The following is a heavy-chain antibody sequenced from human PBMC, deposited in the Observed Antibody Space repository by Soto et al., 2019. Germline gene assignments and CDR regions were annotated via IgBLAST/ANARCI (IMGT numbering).Heavy chain of an antibody. Sequence: EVPLLDSGGGLAQPGGSLRLSCAASGFTSTNYAMDWVRQAPGKGLEWVSVISASGGTTYYADSVKGRFTISRDNSKNKLYLEMNSLRAEDTAVYYCAKESRGSFDLWGQGTMVSVSS. V-gene: IGHV3-23*01. CDR1: GFTSTNYA. J-gene: IGHJ3*01. CDR3: AKESRGSFDL. CDR2: ISASGGTT. D-gene: IGHD5-12*01.